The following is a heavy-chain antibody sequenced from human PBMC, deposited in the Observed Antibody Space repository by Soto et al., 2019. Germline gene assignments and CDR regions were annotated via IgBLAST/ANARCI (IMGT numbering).Heavy chain of an antibody. V-gene: IGHV1-8*01. CDR2: MNPNSGNT. Sequence: AVKVSCKASGYTFTSYDINWVRQATGQGLEWMGWMNPNSGNTGYAQKFQGRVTMTRNTSISTAYMELSSLRSEDTAVYYCARGIVSTICYYYYYVMDVCGQGSTVTVSS. CDR1: GYTFTSYD. J-gene: IGHJ6*02. CDR3: ARGIVSTICYYYYYVMDV. D-gene: IGHD5-12*01.